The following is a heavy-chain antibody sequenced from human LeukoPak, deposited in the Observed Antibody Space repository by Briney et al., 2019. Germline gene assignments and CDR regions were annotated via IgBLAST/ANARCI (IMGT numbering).Heavy chain of an antibody. CDR1: GFPFSSFG. Sequence: GGSLSLSCAAPGFPFSSFGMHWVGRAQAKGRGGVAFIRYDASNKYYADSVKGRYTISRDNSKNTLYLEMNSLRAEDTAVYYCAKDRIGSGYYFDDYWGQGTLVTVSS. V-gene: IGHV3-30*02. D-gene: IGHD3-22*01. J-gene: IGHJ4*02. CDR3: AKDRIGSGYYFDDY. CDR2: IRYDASNK.